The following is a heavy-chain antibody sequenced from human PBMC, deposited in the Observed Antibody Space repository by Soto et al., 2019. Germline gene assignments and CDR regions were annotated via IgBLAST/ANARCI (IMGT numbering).Heavy chain of an antibody. D-gene: IGHD5-12*01. CDR1: GGTFSSYT. J-gene: IGHJ4*02. CDR3: ARDGYNYGFDS. Sequence: QVQLVQSGAEVKKPGSSVKVSCKASGGTFSSYTISWVRQAPGQGLEWMGRIIPILGIANYAQKFQGRVTITADKSTSTADMELSSLRSEDTAVYYCARDGYNYGFDSWGQGTLVTVFS. V-gene: IGHV1-69*08. CDR2: IIPILGIA.